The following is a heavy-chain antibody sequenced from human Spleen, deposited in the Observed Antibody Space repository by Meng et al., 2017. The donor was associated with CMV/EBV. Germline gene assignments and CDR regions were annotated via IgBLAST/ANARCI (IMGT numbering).Heavy chain of an antibody. CDR3: ATGEFDGSYYYGLDV. D-gene: IGHD5-24*01. CDR1: GDSLSNSA. CDR2: IIPTFGTP. J-gene: IGHJ6*02. V-gene: IGHV1-69*05. Sequence: SVKVSCKASGDSLSNSAFSWVRQAPGQGLEWMGGIIPTFGTPNYAQKFQDRVSITTDEATSTSYMDLSGLRSEDTAIYYCATGEFDGSYYYGLDVWGQGTTVTVSS.